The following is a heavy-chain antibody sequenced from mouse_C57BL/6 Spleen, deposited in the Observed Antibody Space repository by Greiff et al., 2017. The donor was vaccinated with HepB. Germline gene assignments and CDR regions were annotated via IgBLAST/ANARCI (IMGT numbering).Heavy chain of an antibody. CDR3: ARQQTYAMGY. CDR1: RFTFSDYY. V-gene: IGHV5-12*01. Sequence: EVQRVESGGGLVQPGGSLKLSCAASRFTFSDYYMYWVRQTPEKRLEWVAYISNGGGSTYYPDTVKGRFTISRDNAKNTLYLQMSRLKSEDTAMYYCARQQTYAMGYWGQGTSVTVSS. J-gene: IGHJ4*01. CDR2: ISNGGGST.